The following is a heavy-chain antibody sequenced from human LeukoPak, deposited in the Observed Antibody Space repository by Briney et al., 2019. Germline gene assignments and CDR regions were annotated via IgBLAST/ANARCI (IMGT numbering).Heavy chain of an antibody. Sequence: GGSLRLSCAASGFTFSSHWMHWVRQAPGKGLVWVSRTSPDGSTTKNADSVKGRFTISRDNARSTLFLQLNSLRAEDTAVYYCAREINKWFDPWGQGTLVTVS. V-gene: IGHV3-74*03. J-gene: IGHJ5*02. CDR2: TSPDGSTT. CDR3: AREINKWFDP. CDR1: GFTFSSHW.